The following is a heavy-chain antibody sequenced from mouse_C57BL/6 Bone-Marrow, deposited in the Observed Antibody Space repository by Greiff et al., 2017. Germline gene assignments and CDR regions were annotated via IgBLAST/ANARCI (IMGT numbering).Heavy chain of an antibody. V-gene: IGHV14-4*01. CDR2: IDPENGDT. CDR1: GFNIKDDY. D-gene: IGHD2-5*01. CDR3: TTAYYSNYRGYYFDY. Sequence: VQLQQSGAELVRPGASVKLSCTASGFNIKDDYMHWVKQRPEQGLEWIGWIDPENGDTEYASKFQGKATITADTSSNTAYLQLSSLTSEDTAVYYCTTAYYSNYRGYYFDYWGQGTTLTGSS. J-gene: IGHJ2*01.